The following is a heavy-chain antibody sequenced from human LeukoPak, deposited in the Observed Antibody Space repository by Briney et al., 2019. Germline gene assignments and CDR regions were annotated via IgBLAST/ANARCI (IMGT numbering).Heavy chain of an antibody. J-gene: IGHJ4*02. Sequence: SVKVSCKASGGTFISYAISWVRQAPGQGLEWMGGIIPIFGTANYAQKFQGRVTITADESTSTAYMELSSLRSEDTAVYYCARVGAYCGGDCYSFDYWGQATLVTVSS. CDR2: IIPIFGTA. D-gene: IGHD2-21*01. V-gene: IGHV1-69*13. CDR1: GGTFISYA. CDR3: ARVGAYCGGDCYSFDY.